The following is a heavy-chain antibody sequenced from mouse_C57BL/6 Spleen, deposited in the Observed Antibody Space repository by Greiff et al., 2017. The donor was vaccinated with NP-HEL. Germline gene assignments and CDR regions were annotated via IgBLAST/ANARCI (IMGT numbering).Heavy chain of an antibody. Sequence: ESGPGLVKPSQSLSLTCSVTGYSITSGYYWNWIRQFPGNKLEWMGYISYDGSNNYNPSLKNRISITRDTSKNQFFLKLNSVTTEDTATYYCARDYYGLGPYFDYWGQGTTLTVSS. CDR3: ARDYYGLGPYFDY. J-gene: IGHJ2*01. D-gene: IGHD1-2*01. V-gene: IGHV3-6*01. CDR1: GYSITSGYY. CDR2: ISYDGSN.